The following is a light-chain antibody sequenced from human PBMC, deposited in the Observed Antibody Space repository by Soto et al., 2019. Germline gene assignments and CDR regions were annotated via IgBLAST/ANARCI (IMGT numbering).Light chain of an antibody. V-gene: IGKV3-15*01. CDR1: QSVSSS. CDR2: DTS. Sequence: EFALTQSPGSRSLSPGERATLSWRASQSVSSSSLAWYQQKPGQAPRLRIYDTSSRATGIPARFSGSGSGTEFTLTISSLQSEDFAVYYCQQYKNWPTITFGQGTRLEIK. J-gene: IGKJ5*01. CDR3: QQYKNWPTIT.